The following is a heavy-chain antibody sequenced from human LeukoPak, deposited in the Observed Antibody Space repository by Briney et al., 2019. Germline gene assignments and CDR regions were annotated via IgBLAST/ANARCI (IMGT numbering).Heavy chain of an antibody. V-gene: IGHV1-69*06. CDR3: ARVPYSGSYYWYFDL. Sequence: SVKVSCKASGGTFSSYAISWVRQAPGQGLEWMGGIIPIFGTANYAQKFQGRVTITADKSTSTAYMELSSLRSEDTAVYYCARVPYSGSYYWYFDLWGRGTLVTVSS. J-gene: IGHJ2*01. CDR2: IIPIFGTA. CDR1: GGTFSSYA. D-gene: IGHD1-26*01.